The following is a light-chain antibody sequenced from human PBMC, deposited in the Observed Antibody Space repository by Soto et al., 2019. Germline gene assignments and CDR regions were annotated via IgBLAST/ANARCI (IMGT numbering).Light chain of an antibody. J-gene: IGKJ5*01. Sequence: EIVLTQSPATLSLSPGERATLSCRASQSVSSYLAWYQQKPGQAPRLLIYDASNRATGIPARFSGSGSGTDFTLTISSLEREDLSVYYCQQRSNWPITFGQGTRLEIK. CDR3: QQRSNWPIT. V-gene: IGKV3-11*01. CDR1: QSVSSY. CDR2: DAS.